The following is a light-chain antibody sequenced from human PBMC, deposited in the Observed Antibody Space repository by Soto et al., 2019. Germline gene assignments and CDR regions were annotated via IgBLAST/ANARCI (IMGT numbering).Light chain of an antibody. V-gene: IGLV1-51*01. Sequence: QSVLTQPPSVSAAPGKKVTISCSGSSSNIGNNFVSWYQHLPGTAHKLLIYDVNKRPSGIPDRFSGSSSGTSATLGITGLQPGDEADYYCGTWDSSLSGVLFGGGTKVTVL. CDR1: SSNIGNNF. CDR2: DVN. CDR3: GTWDSSLSGVL. J-gene: IGLJ2*01.